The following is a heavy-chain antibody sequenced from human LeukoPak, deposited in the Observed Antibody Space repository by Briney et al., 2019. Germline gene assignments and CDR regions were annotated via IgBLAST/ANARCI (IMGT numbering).Heavy chain of an antibody. J-gene: IGHJ5*02. CDR2: IYHSGST. V-gene: IGHV4-4*02. Sequence: NPSGTLSLTCAVSGGSISSSNWWSWVRQPPGKGLEWIGEIYHSGSTNYNPSLKSRVTISVDKSKNQFSLKLSSVTAADTAVYYCASQMVYSSSWQWFDPWGQGTLVTVSS. CDR3: ASQMVYSSSWQWFDP. CDR1: GGSISSSNW. D-gene: IGHD6-13*01.